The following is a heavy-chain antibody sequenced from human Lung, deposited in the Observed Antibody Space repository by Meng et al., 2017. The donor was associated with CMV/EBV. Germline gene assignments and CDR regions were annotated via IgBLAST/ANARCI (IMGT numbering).Heavy chain of an antibody. Sequence: SCAASRFTFSSYAMHWVRQAPGRGLEWVATISYDGRNEYYADSVKGRFTISRDNSKNTLYLQVNSPRPEDTAVYYCARGTRFLDWSLYGVIDYWGQGTLVTVSS. CDR3: ARGTRFLDWSLYGVIDY. D-gene: IGHD3/OR15-3a*01. CDR1: RFTFSSYA. CDR2: ISYDGRNE. V-gene: IGHV3-30*04. J-gene: IGHJ4*02.